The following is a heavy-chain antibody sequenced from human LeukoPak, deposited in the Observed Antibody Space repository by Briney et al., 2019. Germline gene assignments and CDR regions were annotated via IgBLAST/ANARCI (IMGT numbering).Heavy chain of an antibody. Sequence: GGSLRLSCTGSGDSFTRHTMNWDRRAPGKGLEWISYISSSGSPIYYADSLKGRFSISRDNARTSLYLQMDNLRAEDTAVYYCAREYDSRARFDYWGQGTLVTVCS. CDR1: GDSFTRHT. CDR2: ISSSGSPI. V-gene: IGHV3-48*01. CDR3: AREYDSRARFDY. J-gene: IGHJ4*02. D-gene: IGHD6-13*01.